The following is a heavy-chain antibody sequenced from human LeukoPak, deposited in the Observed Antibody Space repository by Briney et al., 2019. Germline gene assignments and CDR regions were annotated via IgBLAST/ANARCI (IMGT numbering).Heavy chain of an antibody. CDR2: ISAYNGNT. CDR3: ATRIAVAGTLDY. D-gene: IGHD6-19*01. V-gene: IGHV1-18*01. J-gene: IGHJ4*02. Sequence: ASVKVSCKASGYAFTSYGISWVRQAPGQGLEWMGWISAYNGNTNYAQKLQGRVTMTTDTSTSTAYMELRSLSYDDTAVYYCATRIAVAGTLDYWGQGTLVTVSS. CDR1: GYAFTSYG.